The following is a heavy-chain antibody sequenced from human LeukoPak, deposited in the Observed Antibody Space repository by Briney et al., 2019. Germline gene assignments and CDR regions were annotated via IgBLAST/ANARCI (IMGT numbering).Heavy chain of an antibody. J-gene: IGHJ4*02. V-gene: IGHV4-4*07. CDR1: GGSISNYF. Sequence: SETLSLTCTVSGGSISNYFWSWIRQPAGKGLEWIGRIYTSGSPNYNPSLKSRVTMSVDTSKNQFSLKLSSVTAADTAVYYCAGVPYYYDSSGHYSGYFDYWGQGTLVTVSS. CDR3: AGVPYYYDSSGHYSGYFDY. D-gene: IGHD3-22*01. CDR2: IYTSGSP.